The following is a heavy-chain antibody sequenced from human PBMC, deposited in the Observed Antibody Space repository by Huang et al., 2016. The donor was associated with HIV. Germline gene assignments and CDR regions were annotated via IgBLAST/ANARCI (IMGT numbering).Heavy chain of an antibody. J-gene: IGHJ3*02. CDR3: ARFGSYYYGSGSYLDAFDI. D-gene: IGHD3-10*01. Sequence: EVQLMESGGGLVQPGGSLRLSCAASGFTFSTYNMNWVRQAPGKGLEGVSSISMSSGSIYYADAVKGLCTIARDNAKNSLYLQMNSRRAEDTAVYYCARFGSYYYGSGSYLDAFDIWGQGTMVTVSS. CDR2: ISMSSGSI. CDR1: GFTFSTYN. V-gene: IGHV3-48*01.